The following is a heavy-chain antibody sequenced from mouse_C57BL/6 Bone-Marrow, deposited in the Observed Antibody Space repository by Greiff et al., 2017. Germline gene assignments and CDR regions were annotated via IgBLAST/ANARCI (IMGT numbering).Heavy chain of an antibody. CDR3: ARVYYGSSYPYWYFDV. V-gene: IGHV5-9*01. Sequence: EVQRVESGGGLVKPGGSLKLSCAASGFTFSSYTMSWVRQTPEKRLEWVATISGGGGNTYYPDSVKGRFTISRDNAKNTLYLQMSSLRSEDTALYYCARVYYGSSYPYWYFDVWGTGTTVTVSS. CDR1: GFTFSSYT. J-gene: IGHJ1*03. D-gene: IGHD1-1*01. CDR2: ISGGGGNT.